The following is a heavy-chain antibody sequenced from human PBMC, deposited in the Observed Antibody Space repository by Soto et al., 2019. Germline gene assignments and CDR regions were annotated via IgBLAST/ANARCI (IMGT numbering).Heavy chain of an antibody. Sequence: QVQLVESGGGVVQPGRSLRLSCAASGFTFSSYAMHWVRQAPGKGLEWVAVISYDGSNKYYADSVKGRFTISRDNSKNXXYLQMNSLRAEDTAVYDCARDGNSPYDHPDWYFDLWGRGTLVTVSS. D-gene: IGHD3-3*01. CDR3: ARDGNSPYDHPDWYFDL. CDR2: ISYDGSNK. CDR1: GFTFSSYA. V-gene: IGHV3-30-3*01. J-gene: IGHJ2*01.